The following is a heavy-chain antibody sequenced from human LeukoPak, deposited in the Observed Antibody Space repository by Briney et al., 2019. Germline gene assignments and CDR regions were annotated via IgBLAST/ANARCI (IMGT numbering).Heavy chain of an antibody. J-gene: IGHJ4*02. CDR3: AKDPYSNPLNFDY. D-gene: IGHD4-11*01. Sequence: GGSLRLSCAASGFTFSSHAMSWVRQAPGKGLEWVSAISGRGGSTYYADSVKGRFTISRDNSENTLYLQMNSLRAEDTAIYYCAKDPYSNPLNFDYWGQGTPVTVSS. CDR2: ISGRGGST. CDR1: GFTFSSHA. V-gene: IGHV3-23*01.